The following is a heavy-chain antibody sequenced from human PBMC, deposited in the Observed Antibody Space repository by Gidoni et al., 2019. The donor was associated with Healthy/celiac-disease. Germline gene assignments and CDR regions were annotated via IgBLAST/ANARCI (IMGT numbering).Heavy chain of an antibody. D-gene: IGHD3-22*01. J-gene: IGHJ4*02. CDR2: INHSGST. CDR3: ARGTTEDSSGYLVYFDY. V-gene: IGHV4-34*01. CDR1: GGSFSGSY. Sequence: QVQLQQWGAGLLKPSETLSLTCAVYGGSFSGSYWSWIRQPPGKGLEWIGEINHSGSTNYNPSLKSRVTISVDTSKNQFSLKLSSVTAADTAVYYCARGTTEDSSGYLVYFDYWGQGTLVTVSS.